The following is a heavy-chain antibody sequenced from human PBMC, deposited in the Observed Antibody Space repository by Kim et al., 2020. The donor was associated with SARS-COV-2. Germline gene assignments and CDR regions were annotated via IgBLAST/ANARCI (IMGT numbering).Heavy chain of an antibody. CDR3: SRFD. CDR1: GGSLATSCYR. CDR2: VYYSCSP. J-gene: IGHJ5*01. V-gene: IGHV4-39*01. Sequence: SETLSLTCTVSGGSLATSCYRWGRRCPRQPPEWGLECIASVYYSCSPYYNPPLKSRFTISTGTSTNEVSLSLASVTAAYTAACYCSRFD.